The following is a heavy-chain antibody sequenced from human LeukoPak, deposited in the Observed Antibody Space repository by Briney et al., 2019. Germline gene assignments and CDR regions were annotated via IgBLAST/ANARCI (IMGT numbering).Heavy chain of an antibody. CDR1: GYSFTSYW. Sequence: GESLKISCKGSGYSFTSYWIGWVRQMPGKGLEWMGIIYPGDSDTRYSPSFQGQVTISADKSISTAYLQWRSLKASDTAMYYCASLNTAQGSYYGMDVWGQGTTVTVSS. CDR2: IYPGDSDT. CDR3: ASLNTAQGSYYGMDV. J-gene: IGHJ6*02. V-gene: IGHV5-51*01.